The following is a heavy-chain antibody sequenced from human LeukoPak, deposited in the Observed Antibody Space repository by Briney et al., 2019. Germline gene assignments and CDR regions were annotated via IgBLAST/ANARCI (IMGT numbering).Heavy chain of an antibody. CDR2: IYYSGST. CDR3: TNSPHSGIGTGGRPYYFDY. D-gene: IGHD6-13*01. CDR1: GGSITSYY. J-gene: IGHJ4*02. Sequence: SETLSLTCTVSGGSITSYYWSWIRQPPGKGVEWIGYIYYSGSTNYNPSLKSRVTISVDTSKNQFSLKLSSVTAADTAVYYCTNSPHSGIGTGGRPYYFDYWCQGTLVTVSS. V-gene: IGHV4-59*03.